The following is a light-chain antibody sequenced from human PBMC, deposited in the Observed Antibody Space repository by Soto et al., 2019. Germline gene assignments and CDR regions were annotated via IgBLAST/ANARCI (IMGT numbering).Light chain of an antibody. Sequence: DVVMAQSALSVTVTLGQPAAISCMANQSLVHSDGIAYFSWFQQRPGRSPRRLIYEVSNRDSGVPARFSGSGSGTDFALKISRVEAEDVGVYYCMQGTHCPITFGQGTRLEI. CDR1: QSLVHSDGIAY. CDR2: EVS. CDR3: MQGTHCPIT. V-gene: IGKV2-30*02. J-gene: IGKJ5*01.